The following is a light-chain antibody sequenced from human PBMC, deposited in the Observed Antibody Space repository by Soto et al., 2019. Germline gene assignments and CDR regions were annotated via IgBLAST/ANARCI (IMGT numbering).Light chain of an antibody. V-gene: IGKV3-20*01. Sequence: EIVLTQSPGTLSLSPGGRATLSCRASQSVSNNFLAWYQQKPGQAPRLLIYNAATRATGIPDRFSGSGSGTDFTLTISSLEPEDFAVYHCQQYASSLLTFGGGTKVEIK. CDR2: NAA. CDR3: QQYASSLLT. CDR1: QSVSNNF. J-gene: IGKJ4*01.